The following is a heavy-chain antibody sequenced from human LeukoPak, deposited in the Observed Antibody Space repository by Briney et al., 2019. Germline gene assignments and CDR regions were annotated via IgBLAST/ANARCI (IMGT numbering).Heavy chain of an antibody. J-gene: IGHJ6*03. V-gene: IGHV3-7*01. CDR2: IKQDESEK. Sequence: GGSLRLSCAATGFTFSSYWMSWPRQAPGKGLEGVANIKQDESEKYYVDSVKGRFTIYRDNAKNSLYLQMNSLRAEDTAVYYCARGGDYYGSVYYYYYYMDVWGKGTTVTISS. CDR3: ARGGDYYGSVYYYYYYMDV. D-gene: IGHD3-10*01. CDR1: GFTFSSYW.